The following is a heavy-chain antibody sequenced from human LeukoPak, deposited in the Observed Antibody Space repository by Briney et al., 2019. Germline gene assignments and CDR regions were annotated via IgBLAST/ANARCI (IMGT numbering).Heavy chain of an antibody. D-gene: IGHD3-9*01. V-gene: IGHV4-4*07. CDR3: ARDYDILTGSPFDY. J-gene: IGHJ4*02. CDR2: IYTSGST. Sequence: SETLSLTCTVSGGSISSYYCSWIRQPAGKGLEWIGRIYTSGSTNYNPSLKSRVTMSIDTSKNQFSLKLSSVTAADTAVYYCARDYDILTGSPFDYWGQGTLVTVSS. CDR1: GGSISSYY.